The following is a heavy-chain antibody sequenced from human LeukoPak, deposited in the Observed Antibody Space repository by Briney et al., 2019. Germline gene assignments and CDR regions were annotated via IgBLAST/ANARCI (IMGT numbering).Heavy chain of an antibody. V-gene: IGHV4-34*01. Sequence: PSETLSLTCAVYGGSFSGYYWTWIRQPPGKGLEWIGEINHSGSTNYNPSLKSRVTISVDTSKNQFSLKLSSVTAADTAVYYCARRVAGTLFWFDPWGQGTLVTVSS. CDR2: INHSGST. D-gene: IGHD6-19*01. CDR3: ARRVAGTLFWFDP. J-gene: IGHJ5*02. CDR1: GGSFSGYY.